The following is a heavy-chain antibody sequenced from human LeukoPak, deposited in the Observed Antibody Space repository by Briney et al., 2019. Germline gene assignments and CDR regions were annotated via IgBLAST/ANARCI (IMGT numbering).Heavy chain of an antibody. CDR1: EGTFSNYA. CDR2: IIPIFGTA. V-gene: IGHV1-69*13. Sequence: GASVKVSCKASEGTFSNYAISWVRQVPGQGLEWMGAIIPIFGTANYAQKFQGRVTITADESTSTAYMELSSLRSEDTAVYYCARILSSSWYEYFHTGARAPWSPSPQ. D-gene: IGHD6-19*01. J-gene: IGHJ1*01. CDR3: ARILSSSWYEYFHT.